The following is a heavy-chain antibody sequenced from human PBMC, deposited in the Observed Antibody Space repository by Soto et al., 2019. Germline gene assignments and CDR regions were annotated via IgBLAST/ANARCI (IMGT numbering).Heavy chain of an antibody. CDR2: MNNGGDT. CDR1: GFPLRDYA. CDR3: AREGKEAAFDF. Sequence: EVQLLESGGGLVQPGGSLRLSCAASGFPLRDYAMSWVRQAPGKGLEWVSAMNNGGDTYYADSVKGRFISSRDNSKDTMSLQLTSLRAEDTAVYYCAREGKEAAFDFWGQGTMVTVSS. J-gene: IGHJ3*01. V-gene: IGHV3-23*01. D-gene: IGHD1-26*01.